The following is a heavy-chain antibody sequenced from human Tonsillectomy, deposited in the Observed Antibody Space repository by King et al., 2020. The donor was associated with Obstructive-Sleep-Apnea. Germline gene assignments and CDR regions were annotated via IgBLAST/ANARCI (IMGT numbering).Heavy chain of an antibody. CDR2: INPNSGGT. Sequence: VQLVESGAEVKKPGASVKVSCKASGYTFTGYYMHWVRQAPGQGLEWMGWINPNSGGTNYAQKFQGRVTMTRDTSISTAYMELSTLRSDDTAVYYCARDPAYSGSYSWFDPWGQGTLVTVSS. V-gene: IGHV1-2*02. CDR3: ARDPAYSGSYSWFDP. D-gene: IGHD1-26*01. CDR1: GYTFTGYY. J-gene: IGHJ5*02.